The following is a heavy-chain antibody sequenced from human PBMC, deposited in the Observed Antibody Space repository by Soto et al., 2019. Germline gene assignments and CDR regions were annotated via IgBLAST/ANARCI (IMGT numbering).Heavy chain of an antibody. J-gene: IGHJ3*02. V-gene: IGHV3-66*01. CDR3: ARDRSSSGATRFSDAFDI. CDR2: IYSGGST. Sequence: EVQLVESGGGLVQPGGSLRLSCAASGFTVSSNYMSWVRQAPGKGLEWVSVIYSGGSTYYADSVKGRFTIFRDNSKNTLYLQMNSLRAEDTAVYYCARDRSSSGATRFSDAFDIWGQGTMVTVSS. CDR1: GFTVSSNY. D-gene: IGHD5-12*01.